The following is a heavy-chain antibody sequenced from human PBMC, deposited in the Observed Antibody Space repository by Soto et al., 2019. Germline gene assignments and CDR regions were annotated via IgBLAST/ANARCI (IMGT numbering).Heavy chain of an antibody. D-gene: IGHD2-8*01. Sequence: SETLSLTCTVSGGSVSNTNYYWGWIRQSPGKGLEWIGSVYYRGRSYSKSSVKSRVTISVDTSKNQFSLNLNSVTASDTAVYFCVSQRTSVLTQAYFDYWGPGALVTVSS. CDR3: VSQRTSVLTQAYFDY. V-gene: IGHV4-39*01. CDR1: GGSVSNTNYY. J-gene: IGHJ4*02. CDR2: VYYRGRS.